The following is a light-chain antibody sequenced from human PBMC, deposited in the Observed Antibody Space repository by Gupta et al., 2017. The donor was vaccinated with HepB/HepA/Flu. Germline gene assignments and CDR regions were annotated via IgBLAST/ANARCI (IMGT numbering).Light chain of an antibody. CDR2: DDS. CDR1: NIGSKS. Sequence: SSVLTQPPPASVAPGKTARIPCGGNNIGSKSVHWYQQKPGQAPVLVVYDDSDRPSGIPERFSGSNSGNTATLTISRVEAGDEADYYCQVWDSSSDHVVFGGGTKLTVL. J-gene: IGLJ2*01. V-gene: IGLV3-21*03. CDR3: QVWDSSSDHVV.